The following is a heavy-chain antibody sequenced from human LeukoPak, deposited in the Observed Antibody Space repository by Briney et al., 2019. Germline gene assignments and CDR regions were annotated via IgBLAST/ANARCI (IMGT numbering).Heavy chain of an antibody. Sequence: SETLSLTCTVSGGSISSGGYSWSWIRQHPGKGLEWIGYIYYSGSTYYNPSLKSRVTISVDTSKNQFSLKLSSVTAADTAVYYCARVGTLYYYDSSGYYPDYWGQGTLVSVSS. CDR3: ARVGTLYYYDSSGYYPDY. CDR2: IYYSGST. V-gene: IGHV4-31*03. D-gene: IGHD3-22*01. J-gene: IGHJ4*02. CDR1: GGSISSGGYS.